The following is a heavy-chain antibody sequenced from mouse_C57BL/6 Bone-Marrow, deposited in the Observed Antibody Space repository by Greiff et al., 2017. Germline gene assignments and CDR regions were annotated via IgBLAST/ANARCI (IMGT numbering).Heavy chain of an antibody. J-gene: IGHJ3*01. D-gene: IGHD1-1*01. V-gene: IGHV5-6*01. CDR3: APHYYGSSYRIAY. Sequence: EVKLVESGGDLVKPGGSLKLSCAASGFTFSSYGLSWVRQTPDKRLEWVATISSGGSYTYYPDRVKGRFTISRDNAKNTLYLQMSSLKSEDTAMYYCAPHYYGSSYRIAYWGQGTLVTVSA. CDR2: ISSGGSYT. CDR1: GFTFSSYG.